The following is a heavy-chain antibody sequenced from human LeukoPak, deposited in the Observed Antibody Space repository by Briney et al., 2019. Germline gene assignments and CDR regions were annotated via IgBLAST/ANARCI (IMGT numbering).Heavy chain of an antibody. CDR3: ARGLYYYDSSGYYSDAFDI. D-gene: IGHD3-22*01. CDR1: GGSISSSSYY. Sequence: SETLSLTCTVSGGSISSSSYYWGWIRQPPGKGLEWTGSIYYSGSTYYNPSLKSRVTISVDTSKNQFSLKLSSVTAADTAVYYCARGLYYYDSSGYYSDAFDIWGQGTMVTVSS. CDR2: IYYSGST. J-gene: IGHJ3*02. V-gene: IGHV4-39*07.